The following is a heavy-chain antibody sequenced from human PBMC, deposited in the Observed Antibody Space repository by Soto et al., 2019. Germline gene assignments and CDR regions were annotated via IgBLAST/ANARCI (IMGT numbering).Heavy chain of an antibody. Sequence: HPGGSLRLSCSASGFTFSSYAMHWVRQAPGKGLEYVSAISSNGGSTYYADSVKGRFTISRDNSKNTLYLQMSSLRAEDTAVYYCVKEVPTPPYYFDYWGQGTLVTVSS. CDR1: GFTFSSYA. CDR3: VKEVPTPPYYFDY. CDR2: ISSNGGST. J-gene: IGHJ4*02. V-gene: IGHV3-64D*06.